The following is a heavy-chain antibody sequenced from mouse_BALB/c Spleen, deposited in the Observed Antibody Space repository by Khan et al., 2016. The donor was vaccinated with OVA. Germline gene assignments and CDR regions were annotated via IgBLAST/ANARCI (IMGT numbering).Heavy chain of an antibody. D-gene: IGHD1-1*01. CDR2: ISYSGST. Sequence: EVQLQESGPGLVKPSQSLSLTCTVTGYSITSDHAWNWIRQFPGNKLEWMGYISYSGSTSYNPSLKSRISITRDTSKNQFFLQLNSVTTEDTATXYCARDYGSSYYYFDYWGQGTTLTVSS. J-gene: IGHJ2*01. CDR1: GYSITSDHA. V-gene: IGHV3-2*02. CDR3: ARDYGSSYYYFDY.